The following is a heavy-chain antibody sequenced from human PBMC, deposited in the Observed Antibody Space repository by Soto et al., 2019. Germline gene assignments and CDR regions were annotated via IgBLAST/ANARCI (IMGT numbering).Heavy chain of an antibody. CDR3: GRVPRYSFPTSDSLDQ. CDR1: GYNFNQYY. CDR2: INLRGGTT. Sequence: QVQLVQSGPEVRKPGASVRLSCATSGYNFNQYYIHWVRQAPGQGLEWMGIINLRGGTTEYAHKFRGRVTMTGDTSTRTAYMELSSLRSEDTAMYYCGRVPRYSFPTSDSLDQWGQGTRVTVSS. V-gene: IGHV1-46*02. D-gene: IGHD5-18*01. J-gene: IGHJ4*02.